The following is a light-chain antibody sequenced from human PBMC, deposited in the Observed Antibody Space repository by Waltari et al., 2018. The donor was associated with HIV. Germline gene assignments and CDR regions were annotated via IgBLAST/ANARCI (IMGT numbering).Light chain of an antibody. J-gene: IGKJ1*01. V-gene: IGKV3-11*01. CDR1: QSVSIF. CDR2: DAS. CDR3: QQRSRWPWT. Sequence: EIVLTQSAATLSLSPGERVTLSCRASQSVSIFLAWYQQRPGQAPRLLIYDASNSATGIPARFSGSGSGTDFTLTISSLEPEDFAVYYCQQRSRWPWTFGQGTKVEVK.